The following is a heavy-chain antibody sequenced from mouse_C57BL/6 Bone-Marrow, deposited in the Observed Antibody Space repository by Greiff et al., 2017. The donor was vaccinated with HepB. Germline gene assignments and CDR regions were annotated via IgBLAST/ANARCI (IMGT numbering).Heavy chain of an antibody. CDR2: ISYSGST. CDR3: ARGGGYGSSYGFAY. D-gene: IGHD1-1*01. J-gene: IGHJ3*01. Sequence: EVQLVESGPGMVKPSQSLSLTCTVTGYSITSGYDWHWIRHFPGNKLEWMGYISYSGSTNYNPSLKSRISITHDTSKNHFFLKLNSVTTEDTATYYCARGGGYGSSYGFAYWGQGTLVTVSA. CDR1: GYSITSGYD. V-gene: IGHV3-1*01.